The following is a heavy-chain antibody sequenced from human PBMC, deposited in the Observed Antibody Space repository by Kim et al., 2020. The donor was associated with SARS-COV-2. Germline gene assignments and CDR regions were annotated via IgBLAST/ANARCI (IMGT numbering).Heavy chain of an antibody. J-gene: IGHJ6*03. CDR1: GFTFTNYW. V-gene: IGHV3-74*03. D-gene: IGHD2-21*02. Sequence: GGSLRLSCAASGFTFTNYWMHWVRQAPGKGLVWVSRINSDEIPPMYADSVKGRFTISRDNAKNTLYLQMSSLRAEDTAVYYCAAVPGDPHYYSSYFMDVCGTRTTVILSS. CDR2: INSDEIPP. CDR3: AAVPGDPHYYSSYFMDV.